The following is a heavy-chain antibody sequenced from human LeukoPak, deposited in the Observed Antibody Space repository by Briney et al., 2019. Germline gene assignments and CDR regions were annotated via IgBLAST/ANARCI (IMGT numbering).Heavy chain of an antibody. Sequence: GGSLRLSCAASGFTFSSYGMHWVRQAPGKGLEWVAVISYDGSNKYYADSVKGRFTISRDNSKSTLYLQMNSLRAEDTAVYYCAKERGSSTYYYYYYMDVWGKGTTVTVSS. V-gene: IGHV3-30*18. CDR2: ISYDGSNK. J-gene: IGHJ6*03. D-gene: IGHD6-13*01. CDR1: GFTFSSYG. CDR3: AKERGSSTYYYYYYMDV.